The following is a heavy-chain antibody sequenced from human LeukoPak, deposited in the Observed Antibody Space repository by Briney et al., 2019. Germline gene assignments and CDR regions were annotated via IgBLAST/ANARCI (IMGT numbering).Heavy chain of an antibody. V-gene: IGHV3-9*01. CDR1: GFTFDDYA. J-gene: IGHJ4*02. CDR3: ARDGRYYDSSGYYFNDY. D-gene: IGHD3-22*01. Sequence: GGSLRLSCAASGFTFDDYAMHWVRQAPGKGLEWVSGISWNSGSIGYADSVKGRFTISRDNAKNSLYLQMNSLRAEDTALYYCARDGRYYDSSGYYFNDYWGQGTLVTVSS. CDR2: ISWNSGSI.